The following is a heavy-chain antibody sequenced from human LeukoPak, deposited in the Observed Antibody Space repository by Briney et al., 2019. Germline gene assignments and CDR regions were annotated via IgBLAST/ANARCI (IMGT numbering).Heavy chain of an antibody. CDR1: GFTFSSYG. V-gene: IGHV3-30*03. Sequence: PGRSLRLSCAASGFTFSSYGMHWVRQAPGKGQEWVAVISYDGSNKYYADSVKGRFTISRDNSKNTLYLQMNSLRAEDTAVYYCAGGSYYVDYWGQGTLVTVSS. J-gene: IGHJ4*02. CDR2: ISYDGSNK. CDR3: AGGSYYVDY. D-gene: IGHD1-26*01.